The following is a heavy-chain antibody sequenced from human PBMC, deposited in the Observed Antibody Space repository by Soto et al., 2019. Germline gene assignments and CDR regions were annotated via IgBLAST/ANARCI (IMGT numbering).Heavy chain of an antibody. CDR1: GGSFSGYY. CDR2: INHSGST. V-gene: IGHV4-34*01. D-gene: IGHD4-17*01. CDR3: AKMTTVTIRGRGGNWFDP. J-gene: IGHJ5*02. Sequence: PSETLSLTCAVYGGSFSGYYWSWIRQLPGKGLEWIGEINHSGSTNYNPSLKSRVTISVDTSKNQFSLKLSSVTAADTAVYYCAKMTTVTIRGRGGNWFDPWGQGTLVTVS.